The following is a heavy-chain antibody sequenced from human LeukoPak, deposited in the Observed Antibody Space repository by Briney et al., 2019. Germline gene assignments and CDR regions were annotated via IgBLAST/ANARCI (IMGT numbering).Heavy chain of an antibody. Sequence: PGGSLRLSCAASAFTFSGYSMNWVRQAPGKGLEWVSVITGSGGFTQYADSVKGRFTISRDNSKNTLYLQMNSLRAEDTAVYYCAKALGRDSSGWYLVGSTPFPNTDFDYWGQGTLVTVSS. D-gene: IGHD6-19*01. J-gene: IGHJ4*02. CDR2: ITGSGGFT. CDR1: AFTFSGYS. CDR3: AKALGRDSSGWYLVGSTPFPNTDFDY. V-gene: IGHV3-23*01.